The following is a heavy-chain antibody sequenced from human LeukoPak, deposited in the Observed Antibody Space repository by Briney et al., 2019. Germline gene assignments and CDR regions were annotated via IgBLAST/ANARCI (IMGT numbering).Heavy chain of an antibody. CDR2: ISGSGGST. D-gene: IGHD3-3*01. V-gene: IGHV3-23*01. CDR1: GFTFSSYA. CDR3: ATHNYDFWSGYYYGMDV. Sequence: GGSLRLSCAASGFTFSSYAMSWVRQAPGKGLEWVSAISGSGGSTYYADSVKGRFTISRHNSKNTLYLQTNSLRAEDTAVYYCATHNYDFWSGYYYGMDVWGQGTTVTVSS. J-gene: IGHJ6*02.